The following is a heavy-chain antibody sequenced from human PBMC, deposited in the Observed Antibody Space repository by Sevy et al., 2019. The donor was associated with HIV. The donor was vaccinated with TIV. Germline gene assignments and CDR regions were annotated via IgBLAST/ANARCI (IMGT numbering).Heavy chain of an antibody. CDR3: STDPIIVLLVTDGMDV. V-gene: IGHV3-15*01. D-gene: IGHD2-8*02. J-gene: IGHJ6*02. Sequence: GGSLRLSCAASEFTFSVYYMTWIRQAPGKGLEWVGRIKSKADGGTIDYAAPVKGRFTISRDDSKNTLYLQMHSLKTEDTAVYYCSTDPIIVLLVTDGMDVWGQGTTVTVSS. CDR1: EFTFSVYY. CDR2: IKSKADGGTI.